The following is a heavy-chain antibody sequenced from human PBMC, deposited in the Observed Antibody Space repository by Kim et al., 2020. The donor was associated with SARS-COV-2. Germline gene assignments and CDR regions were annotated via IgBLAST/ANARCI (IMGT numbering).Heavy chain of an antibody. J-gene: IGHJ6*02. CDR3: ASDGRYYYYGMDV. V-gene: IGHV3-66*01. Sequence: YADSVKGRFTISRDNSKNTLYLQMNSLRAEDTAVYYCASDGRYYYYGMDVWGQGTTVTVSS. D-gene: IGHD1-26*01.